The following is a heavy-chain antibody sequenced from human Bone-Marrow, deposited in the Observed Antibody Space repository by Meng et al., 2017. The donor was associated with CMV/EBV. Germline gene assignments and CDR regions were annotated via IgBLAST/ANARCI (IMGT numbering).Heavy chain of an antibody. V-gene: IGHV4-59*01. D-gene: IGHD2-21*01. CDR3: ARDCGGDCYPLYYYGMDV. CDR2: IYYSGST. Sequence: SETLSLTCTVSGGSISGYYWSWIRQPPGKGLEWIGYIYYSGSTNYNSSLKSRVTISVDTSKNQFSLKLSSVTAADTAVYYCARDCGGDCYPLYYYGMDVWGQGTTVTVSS. J-gene: IGHJ6*02. CDR1: GGSISGYY.